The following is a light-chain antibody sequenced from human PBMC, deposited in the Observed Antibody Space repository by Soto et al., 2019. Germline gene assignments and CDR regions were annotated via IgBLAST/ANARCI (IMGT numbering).Light chain of an antibody. CDR3: AAWDDSLKNVV. V-gene: IGLV1-44*01. CDR1: SSNIGSNT. Sequence: QSVLTQPPSASGTPGQRVTISCSGSSSNIGSNTVNWYQQLPGTAPKLLIYSSNQRPSGVPDRFSGSKTGTSASLAISGLQSEDEADYYCAAWDDSLKNVVFGGGTKLTVL. J-gene: IGLJ2*01. CDR2: SSN.